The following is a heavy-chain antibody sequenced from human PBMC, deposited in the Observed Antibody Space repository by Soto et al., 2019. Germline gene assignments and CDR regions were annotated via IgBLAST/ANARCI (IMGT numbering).Heavy chain of an antibody. V-gene: IGHV1-69*10. CDR2: IVPIFTLT. CDR1: GDTFSNYA. Sequence: SVKVSCKVSGDTFSNYAINWVRQAPGQGLEWMGAIVPIFTLTNYAQKLQGRVTMTTDTSTSTAYMELRSLRSDDTAVYYCARGRYCSGGSCLYYFDYWGQGTLVTVSS. CDR3: ARGRYCSGGSCLYYFDY. J-gene: IGHJ4*02. D-gene: IGHD2-15*01.